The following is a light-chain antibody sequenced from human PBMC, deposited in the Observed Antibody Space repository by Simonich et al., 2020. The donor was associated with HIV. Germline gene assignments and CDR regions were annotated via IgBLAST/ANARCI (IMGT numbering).Light chain of an antibody. V-gene: IGKV4-1*01. CDR1: QSVLYSSNNKNY. Sequence: DIVMTQSPDSLAVSLGERATINCKSSQSVLYSSNNKNYLAWYQQKPGQPPKLLIYWASTRESGVPDRFRGSGSGTDVTLTISSLQAEDVAVYYCQQYYSTLTFGGGTKVEIK. CDR3: QQYYSTLT. J-gene: IGKJ4*01. CDR2: WAS.